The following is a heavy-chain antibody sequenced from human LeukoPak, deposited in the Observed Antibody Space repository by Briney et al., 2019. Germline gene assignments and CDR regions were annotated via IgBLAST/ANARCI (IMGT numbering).Heavy chain of an antibody. CDR1: GYSFTSYG. V-gene: IGHV1-18*01. J-gene: IGHJ4*02. Sequence: ASVKVSCKASGYSFTSYGISWVRQAPGQGLEWMGWISAYNGNTNYAQKLQGRVTVTTDTSTSTAYMELRSLRSDDTAVCYCARRGRGIVVTDYWGQGTLVTVSS. CDR2: ISAYNGNT. D-gene: IGHD2-15*01. CDR3: ARRGRGIVVTDY.